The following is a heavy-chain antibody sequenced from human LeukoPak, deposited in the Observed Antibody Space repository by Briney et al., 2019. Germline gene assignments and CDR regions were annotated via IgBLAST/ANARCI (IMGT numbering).Heavy chain of an antibody. J-gene: IGHJ4*02. CDR1: GFTFSDYA. D-gene: IGHD6-6*01. V-gene: IGHV3-11*01. CDR3: ASNRGESSSSAFDY. CDR2: ISSSGSTI. Sequence: PGGSLRLSCAASGFTFSDYAMSWVRQAPGKGLEWVSYISSSGSTIYYADSVKGRFTISRDNAKNSLYLQMNSLRAEDTAVYYCASNRGESSSSAFDYWGQGTLVTVSS.